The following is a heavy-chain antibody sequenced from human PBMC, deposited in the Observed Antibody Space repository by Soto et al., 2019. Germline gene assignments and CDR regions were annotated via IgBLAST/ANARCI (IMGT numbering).Heavy chain of an antibody. J-gene: IGHJ4*02. CDR1: GGSISSSSYY. CDR3: ARATNTVVAAIDY. D-gene: IGHD2-15*01. Sequence: PSETLSLTCTVSGGSISSSSYYWGWIRQPPGKGLEWIGSIYYSGSTYYNPSLKSRVTISVDTSKNQFSLKLSSVTAEDTAVYYCARATNTVVAAIDYWGPGTLVTVSS. V-gene: IGHV4-39*01. CDR2: IYYSGST.